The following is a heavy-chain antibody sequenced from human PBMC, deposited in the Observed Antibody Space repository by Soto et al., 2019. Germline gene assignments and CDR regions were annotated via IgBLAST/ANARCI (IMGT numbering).Heavy chain of an antibody. CDR2: IYYSGST. CDR3: ASPRRGSGSLDH. V-gene: IGHV4-61*01. Sequence: SETLSLTCPVSGGSVSSGSYYWSWIRQPPGKGLEWIGYIYYSGSTNYNPSLKSRVTISVDTSKNQFSLKLSSVTAADTAVYYCASPRRGSGSLDHWGQGTLVTVSS. D-gene: IGHD3-10*01. CDR1: GGSVSSGSYY. J-gene: IGHJ4*02.